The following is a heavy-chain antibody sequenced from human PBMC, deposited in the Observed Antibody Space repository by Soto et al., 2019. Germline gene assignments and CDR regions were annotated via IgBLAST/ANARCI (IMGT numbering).Heavy chain of an antibody. CDR1: GGSISTYY. D-gene: IGHD6-19*01. J-gene: IGHJ5*02. CDR2: IYYSGST. CDR3: AREPVAGNGGWFDP. V-gene: IGHV4-59*01. Sequence: PSETLFLTCTVSGGSISTYYWSWIRQPPGKGLEWIGYIYYSGSTNYNPSLKSRVTISVDTSKNQFSLKLSSVTAADTAVYYCAREPVAGNGGWFDPWGQGTLVTVSS.